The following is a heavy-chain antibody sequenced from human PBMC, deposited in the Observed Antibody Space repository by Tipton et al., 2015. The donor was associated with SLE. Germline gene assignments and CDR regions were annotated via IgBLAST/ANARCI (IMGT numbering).Heavy chain of an antibody. J-gene: IGHJ4*02. CDR3: ARARDYGDDY. CDR2: INPHSGGT. Sequence: QLVQSGAEVKKPGASVKVSCKTSGYTFTGYYMHWVRQAPGQGLEWMGRINPHSGGTNYAQNFQGRVTMTRDTSINTAYMELTNLKSDDTALYYCARARDYGDDYWGQGTRVTVSS. D-gene: IGHD4-17*01. V-gene: IGHV1-2*06. CDR1: GYTFTGYY.